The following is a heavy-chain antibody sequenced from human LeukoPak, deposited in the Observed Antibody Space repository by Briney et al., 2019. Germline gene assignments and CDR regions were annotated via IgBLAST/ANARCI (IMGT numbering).Heavy chain of an antibody. CDR2: ISYDGSNK. Sequence: PGRSLRLSCAASGFTFSSYAMHWVRQAPGKGLEWVAVISYDGSNKYYADSVKGRFTISRDNSKNTLYLQMNSLRAEDTAVYYCASGTTYYFDYWGQGTLVTVSS. J-gene: IGHJ4*02. CDR1: GFTFSSYA. D-gene: IGHD2/OR15-2a*01. CDR3: ASGTTYYFDY. V-gene: IGHV3-30-3*01.